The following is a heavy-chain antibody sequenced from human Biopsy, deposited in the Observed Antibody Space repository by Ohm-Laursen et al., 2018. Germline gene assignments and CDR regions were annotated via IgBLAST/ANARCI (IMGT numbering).Heavy chain of an antibody. CDR3: VKDTNWNYVWDRPGATKGMDV. D-gene: IGHD1-7*01. J-gene: IGHJ6*02. CDR2: IDWNSRNI. Sequence: SLRLSCAAPGFSFDDFAMHWVRQSPGKGLEWVAGIDWNSRNINYGDSVKGRFSVSRDNAKNSLYLQMNSLRGKDTALYYCVKDTNWNYVWDRPGATKGMDVWGQGTTVTVSS. CDR1: GFSFDDFA. V-gene: IGHV3-9*01.